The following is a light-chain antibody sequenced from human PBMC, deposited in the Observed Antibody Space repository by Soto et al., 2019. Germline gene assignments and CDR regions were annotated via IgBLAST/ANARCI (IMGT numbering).Light chain of an antibody. CDR1: GSNIGAGYD. CDR3: QSYDSSPSGYV. Sequence: QSVLTQPPSVSGAPGQRVTISCTGSGSNIGAGYDVHWYQQLPGTAPKLLIFANINRPSGVSDRFSGSKSGTSASLAITGLRAEDEAAYYCQSYDSSPSGYVFGTGTKLTVL. V-gene: IGLV1-40*01. CDR2: ANI. J-gene: IGLJ1*01.